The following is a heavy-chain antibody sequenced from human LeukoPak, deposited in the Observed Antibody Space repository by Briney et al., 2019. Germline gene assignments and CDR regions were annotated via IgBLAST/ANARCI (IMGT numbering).Heavy chain of an antibody. J-gene: IGHJ4*02. CDR2: IYYSGST. CDR1: GGSVSSGSYY. D-gene: IGHD4-17*01. Sequence: SETLSLTCTVSGGSVSSGSYYWSWIRQPPGKGLEWIGYIYYSGSTNYNPSLKSRVTISVDTSKNQFSLKLSSVTAADTAVYYCAAYGDYVWEGWGCFDYWGQGTLVTVSS. V-gene: IGHV4-61*01. CDR3: AAYGDYVWEGWGCFDY.